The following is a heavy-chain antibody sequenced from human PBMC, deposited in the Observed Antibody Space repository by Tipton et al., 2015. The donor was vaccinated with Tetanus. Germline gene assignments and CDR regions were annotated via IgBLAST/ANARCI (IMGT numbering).Heavy chain of an antibody. CDR1: RGPISSYY. D-gene: IGHD5-24*01. Sequence: GLVKPSETLSLTCTVSRGPISSYYWSWIRQPAGKGLEWVGHISNGNTDDSTSLKSRVTLSVDLSKNQFSLQLRAVTAADTAVYYCARGITDGYNRRLDYWGQGLRVAVSS. CDR3: ARGITDGYNRRLDY. J-gene: IGHJ4*02. V-gene: IGHV4-4*07. CDR2: ISNGNT.